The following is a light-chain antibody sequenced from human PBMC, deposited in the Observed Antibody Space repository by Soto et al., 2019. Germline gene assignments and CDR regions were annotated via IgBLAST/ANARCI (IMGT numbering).Light chain of an antibody. CDR2: AAS. Sequence: DIQLTRSPSFLSASVGDRVTITCRASQGISSYLAWYQQKPGKAPKLLINAASTLQTGVPSRFSGSGSGTEFTLTISSLQPEDFATYYCQQLNGYPRGFTFGPGTKVDIK. CDR1: QGISSY. V-gene: IGKV1-9*01. J-gene: IGKJ3*01. CDR3: QQLNGYPRGFT.